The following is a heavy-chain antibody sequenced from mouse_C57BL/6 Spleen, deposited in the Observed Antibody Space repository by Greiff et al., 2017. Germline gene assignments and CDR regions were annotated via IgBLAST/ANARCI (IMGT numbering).Heavy chain of an antibody. J-gene: IGHJ3*01. D-gene: IGHD2-5*01. CDR1: GYAFSSSW. Sequence: VKLMESGPELVKPGASVKISCKASGYAFSSSWMNWVKQRPGKGLEWIGRIYPGDGDTNYNGKFKGKATLTADKSSSTAYMQLSSLTSEDSAVYFCARTAYYSNYDWFAYWGQGTLVTVSA. CDR3: ARTAYYSNYDWFAY. CDR2: IYPGDGDT. V-gene: IGHV1-82*01.